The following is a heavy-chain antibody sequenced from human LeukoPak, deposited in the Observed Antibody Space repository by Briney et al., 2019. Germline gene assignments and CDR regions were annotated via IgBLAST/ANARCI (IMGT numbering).Heavy chain of an antibody. Sequence: GGTLRLSCASSGFTFSSSWMTWVRQTPGTGLEWVANIKYDSSQKDYVDSVRGRFTISRDNAKNALYLQMNTLRVEDTAMYYCTRNREWNLWDYGGQGTLVTVSS. D-gene: IGHD1-7*01. CDR3: TRNREWNLWDY. J-gene: IGHJ4*02. V-gene: IGHV3-7*01. CDR2: IKYDSSQK. CDR1: GFTFSSSW.